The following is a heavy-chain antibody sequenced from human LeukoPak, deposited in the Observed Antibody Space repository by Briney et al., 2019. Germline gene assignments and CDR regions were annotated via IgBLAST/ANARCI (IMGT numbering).Heavy chain of an antibody. CDR3: ARGEHYYDSSGTEPFDY. D-gene: IGHD3-22*01. V-gene: IGHV1-8*01. CDR2: MNPNSGNT. J-gene: IGHJ4*02. CDR1: GYTFTSYD. Sequence: ASVKVSCKASGYTFTSYDTNWVRQATGQGLEWMGWMNPNSGNTGYAQEFQGRVTMTRNTSISTAYMELSSLRSEDTAVYYCARGEHYYDSSGTEPFDYWGQETLVTVSS.